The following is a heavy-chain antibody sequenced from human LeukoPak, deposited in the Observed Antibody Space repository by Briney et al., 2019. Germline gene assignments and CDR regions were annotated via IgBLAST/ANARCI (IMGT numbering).Heavy chain of an antibody. D-gene: IGHD6-13*01. CDR1: GYSFTSYW. CDR2: IYPGDSDT. Sequence: GESLKISCKGSGYSFTSYWIGWVRQMPGKGLEWMGIIYPGDSDTRYSPSFQGQVTISADKSISTAYLQWSSLKASDTAMYYCARGEQQLSPLDAFDIWGQGTMVTVSS. J-gene: IGHJ3*02. V-gene: IGHV5-51*01. CDR3: ARGEQQLSPLDAFDI.